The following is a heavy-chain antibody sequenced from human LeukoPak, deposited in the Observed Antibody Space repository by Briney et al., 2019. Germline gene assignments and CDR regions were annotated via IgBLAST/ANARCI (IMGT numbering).Heavy chain of an antibody. Sequence: GGSLRLPCAASGFTFSSYAMSWVRQAPGQGLEWVTAISGSGGSTYYADSVKGRFTISRDNSKNTLYLQMNSLRAEDTAVYYCAKVPLTMVRGVFYYYYYMDVWGKGTTVTVSS. J-gene: IGHJ6*03. CDR3: AKVPLTMVRGVFYYYYYMDV. V-gene: IGHV3-23*01. CDR1: GFTFSSYA. CDR2: ISGSGGST. D-gene: IGHD3-10*01.